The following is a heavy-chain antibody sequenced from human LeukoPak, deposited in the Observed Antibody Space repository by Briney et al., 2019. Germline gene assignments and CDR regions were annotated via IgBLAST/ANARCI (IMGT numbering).Heavy chain of an antibody. CDR1: GFTFSSYA. CDR3: ARVAKKTAY. Sequence: GGSLRLSCAASGFTFSSYAMHWVRQAPGKGLEWVAVISYDGSNKYYADSVKGRFTISRDNSKNTLYLQMNSLRDEDTAVYYCARVAKKTAYWGQGTLVTVSS. V-gene: IGHV3-30-3*01. CDR2: ISYDGSNK. D-gene: IGHD1-1*01. J-gene: IGHJ4*02.